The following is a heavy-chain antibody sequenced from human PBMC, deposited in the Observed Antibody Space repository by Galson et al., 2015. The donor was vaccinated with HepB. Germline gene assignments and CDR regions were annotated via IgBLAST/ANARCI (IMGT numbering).Heavy chain of an antibody. Sequence: SLRLSCAASGFTFSSYSMNWVRQAPGKGLEWVSSISSNSSYIYYADSVKGRFTISRDNAKNSLYLQMNSLRAEDTAVYYCARVSGVRGYSFPYHGMDVWGQGTTVTVSS. J-gene: IGHJ6*02. CDR3: ARVSGVRGYSFPYHGMDV. CDR1: GFTFSSYS. D-gene: IGHD5-18*01. CDR2: ISSNSSYI. V-gene: IGHV3-21*01.